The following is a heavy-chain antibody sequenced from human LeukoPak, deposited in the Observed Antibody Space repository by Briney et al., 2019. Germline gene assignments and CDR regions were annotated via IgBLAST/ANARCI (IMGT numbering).Heavy chain of an antibody. CDR3: ARACRSLVATICPFDY. Sequence: SVKVSCKASGGTFSSYAISWVRQAPGQGLEWMGGIIPIFGTANYAQKFQGRVTITADKSTSTAYMELSSLRSEDTAVYYCARACRSLVATICPFDYWGQGTLVTVSS. V-gene: IGHV1-69*06. D-gene: IGHD5-12*01. CDR2: IIPIFGTA. J-gene: IGHJ4*02. CDR1: GGTFSSYA.